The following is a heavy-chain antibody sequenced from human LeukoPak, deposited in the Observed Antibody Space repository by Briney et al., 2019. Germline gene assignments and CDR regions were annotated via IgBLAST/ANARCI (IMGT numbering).Heavy chain of an antibody. V-gene: IGHV4-39*01. CDR2: IYYSGST. Sequence: SETLSLTCTVSGGSISSSSYYWGWIRQPPGKGLEWIGSIYYSGSTYYNPSLKSRVTISVDTSKNQFSLKLSSVTAADTAVYYCARRGGSKYQLLTAFDIWGQGTMVTVSS. D-gene: IGHD2-2*01. J-gene: IGHJ3*02. CDR1: GGSISSSSYY. CDR3: ARRGGSKYQLLTAFDI.